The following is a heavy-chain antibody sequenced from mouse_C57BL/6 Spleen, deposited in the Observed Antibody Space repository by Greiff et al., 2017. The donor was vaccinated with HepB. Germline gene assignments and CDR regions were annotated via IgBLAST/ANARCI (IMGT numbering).Heavy chain of an antibody. D-gene: IGHD1-1*01. V-gene: IGHV1-15*01. Sequence: VQVVESGAELVRPGASVTLSCKASGYTFTDYEMHWVKQTPVHGLEWIGAIDPETGGTAYNQKFKGKAILTADKSSSTAYMELRSLTSEDSAVYYCTRSGRSYYFDYWGQGTTLTVSS. CDR3: TRSGRSYYFDY. CDR1: GYTFTDYE. CDR2: IDPETGGT. J-gene: IGHJ2*01.